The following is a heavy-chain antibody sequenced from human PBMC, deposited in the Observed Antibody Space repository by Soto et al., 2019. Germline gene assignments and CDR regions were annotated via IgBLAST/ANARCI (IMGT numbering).Heavy chain of an antibody. D-gene: IGHD2-15*01. CDR1: GGTFSSYA. CDR3: ASAYCSGGSCYSGWLDY. CDR2: IIPIFGTA. Sequence: QVQLVQSGAEVKKPGSSVKVSCKASGGTFSSYAISWVRQAPGQGLEWMGGIIPIFGTANYAQKFQGRVTITADESTSTAYMQLSSLSSEDTAVYYCASAYCSGGSCYSGWLDYWGQGTLVAVAS. J-gene: IGHJ4*02. V-gene: IGHV1-69*01.